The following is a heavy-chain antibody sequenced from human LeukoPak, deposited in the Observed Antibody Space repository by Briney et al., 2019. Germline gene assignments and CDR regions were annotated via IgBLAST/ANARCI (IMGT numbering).Heavy chain of an antibody. D-gene: IGHD6-13*01. CDR2: IYTSGST. CDR1: GGSISSGSYY. V-gene: IGHV4-61*02. Sequence: TLSLTCTVSGGSISSGSYYWSWIRQPAGKGLEWIGRIYTSGSTNYNPSLKSRVTISVDTSKNQFSLKLSSVTAADTAVYYCARSRYSSSWYEESGHWGQGTLVTVSS. J-gene: IGHJ4*02. CDR3: ARSRYSSSWYEESGH.